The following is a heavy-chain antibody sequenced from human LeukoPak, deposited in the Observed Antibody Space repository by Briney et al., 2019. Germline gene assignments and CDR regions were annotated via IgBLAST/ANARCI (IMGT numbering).Heavy chain of an antibody. CDR3: ARGSVSYNYFDY. V-gene: IGHV3-53*01. D-gene: IGHD4-11*01. CDR2: IYSGGST. Sequence: GGSLRLSCAASGFTISSNYMSWVRQAPGKGLEWVSVIYSGGSTYYADSVKGRFTISRDNSKNTLYLQMNSLRAEDTAVYYCARGSVSYNYFDYWGQGTLVIVSS. J-gene: IGHJ4*02. CDR1: GFTISSNY.